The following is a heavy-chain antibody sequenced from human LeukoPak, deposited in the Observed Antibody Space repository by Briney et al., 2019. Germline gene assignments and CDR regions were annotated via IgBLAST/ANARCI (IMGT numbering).Heavy chain of an antibody. D-gene: IGHD3-22*01. CDR1: GYTFTSYY. V-gene: IGHV1-46*01. CDR2: INPSGGST. Sequence: ASVKVSCKASGYTFTSYYMHWVRQAPGQGLEWMGIINPSGGSTSYAQKFQGRVTMTRDTSISTAYMELNRLRSDDTAVYYCARGSYDSSDFEYFHHWGQGTLVTVSS. CDR3: ARGSYDSSDFEYFHH. J-gene: IGHJ1*01.